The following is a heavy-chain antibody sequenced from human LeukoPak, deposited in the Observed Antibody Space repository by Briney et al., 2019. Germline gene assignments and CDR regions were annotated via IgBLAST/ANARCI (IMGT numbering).Heavy chain of an antibody. D-gene: IGHD3-10*01. Sequence: GGPLRLSCAASGFTFSSYAMSWVRQAPGKGLEWVSAISGSGGSTYYADSVKGRFTISRDNSKNTLYLQMNSLRAEDTAVYYCAKENPRGLWFGESYFDYWGQGTLVTVSS. CDR2: ISGSGGST. CDR3: AKENPRGLWFGESYFDY. V-gene: IGHV3-23*01. CDR1: GFTFSSYA. J-gene: IGHJ4*02.